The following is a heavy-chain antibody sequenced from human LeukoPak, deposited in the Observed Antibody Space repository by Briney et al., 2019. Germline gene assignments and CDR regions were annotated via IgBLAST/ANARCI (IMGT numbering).Heavy chain of an antibody. Sequence: PGGSLRLSCAASGSTFSSYAMSWVRQAPGKGLEWVSATISDGSTYYADSVKGRFTISRDNSKNTLYLQMNSLRAEDTAVYYCAKDGLAARLAYWGQGTLVTVSS. CDR3: AKDGLAARLAY. CDR2: TISDGST. V-gene: IGHV3-23*01. D-gene: IGHD6-6*01. J-gene: IGHJ4*02. CDR1: GSTFSSYA.